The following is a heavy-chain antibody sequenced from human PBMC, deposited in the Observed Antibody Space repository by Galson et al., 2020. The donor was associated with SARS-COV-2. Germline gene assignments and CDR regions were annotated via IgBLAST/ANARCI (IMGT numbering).Heavy chain of an antibody. D-gene: IGHD1-1*01. Sequence: TGGSLRLSCAASGSSLSDSSMHWVRQAPGKGLEWVALITGKVNKYATAYGTSMKARFISSRDDSKNTAYLQMNSLKMEDTAVYYCARLEVYKFGNDFTDGMDVWGQGTVVTVSS. J-gene: IGHJ6*02. V-gene: IGHV3-73*01. CDR3: ARLEVYKFGNDFTDGMDV. CDR1: GSSLSDSS. CDR2: ITGKVNKYAT.